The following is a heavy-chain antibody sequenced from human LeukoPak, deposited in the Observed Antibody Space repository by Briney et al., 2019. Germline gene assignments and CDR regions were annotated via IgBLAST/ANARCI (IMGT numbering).Heavy chain of an antibody. CDR3: AGDFSWRKFDY. Sequence: GGSLRLSCETSGFTAGFTFSTSYMPWVRQAPGMGLEWVPEIGPDGSGPVYVDSVKGRFTISRDNVKNSLYLQMNSLRGEETAVYYCAGDFSWRKFDYWGLGTLVTVSS. CDR2: IGPDGSGP. V-gene: IGHV3-7*01. J-gene: IGHJ4*02. CDR1: GFTAGFTFSTSY.